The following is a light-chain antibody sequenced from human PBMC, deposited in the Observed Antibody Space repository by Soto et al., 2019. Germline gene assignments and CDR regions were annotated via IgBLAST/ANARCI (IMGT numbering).Light chain of an antibody. J-gene: IGKJ5*01. Sequence: EIVMTQSPATLSVSPGERATLSCRASQSVSRNLAWYQQKPGQAPRLLIYGASTRATGIPARFSGSGSGTEFTLTISSLQSEDFAVYYCQQYNNWPAITFGQGTRLEIK. CDR1: QSVSRN. V-gene: IGKV3D-15*01. CDR2: GAS. CDR3: QQYNNWPAIT.